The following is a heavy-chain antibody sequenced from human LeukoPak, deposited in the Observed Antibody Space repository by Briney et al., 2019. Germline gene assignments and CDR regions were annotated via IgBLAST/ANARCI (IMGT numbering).Heavy chain of an antibody. CDR3: MRDFPRGMTAY. J-gene: IGHJ4*02. Sequence: GGSLRLSCAASGFTFSTYTMNWVRQAPGKGLEWVSSISSGSTDIYYADSVKGRFTISRDNSKKSLYLLMNSLRAEDTAIYFCMRDFPRGMTAYWGQGTLVTVSS. V-gene: IGHV3-21*01. CDR2: ISSGSTDI. CDR1: GFTFSTYT.